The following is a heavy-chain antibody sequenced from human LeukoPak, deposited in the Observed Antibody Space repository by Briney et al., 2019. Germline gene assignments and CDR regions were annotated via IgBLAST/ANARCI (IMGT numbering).Heavy chain of an antibody. CDR3: AKALSYGDYHHPSASGMDV. V-gene: IGHV3-30*18. J-gene: IGHJ6*02. CDR1: GFTFSSYG. D-gene: IGHD4-17*01. CDR2: ISYDGSNK. Sequence: GRSLRLSCAASGFTFSSYGMHWVRQAPGKGLEWVAVISYDGSNKYYADSVKGRFTISRDNSKNTLYLQMNSLRAEDTAVYYCAKALSYGDYHHPSASGMDVWGQGTTVTVSS.